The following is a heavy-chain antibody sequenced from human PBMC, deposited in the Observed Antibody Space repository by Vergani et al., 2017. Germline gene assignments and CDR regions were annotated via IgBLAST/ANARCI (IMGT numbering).Heavy chain of an antibody. Sequence: EVQLVESGGGLVQPGGSLRLSCAASGFTFSSYEMNWVRQAPGKGLEWVSYISSSGSTIYYADSVKGRFTISRDNAKNSLYLQMNSLRAEDTAVYYCARDSNRYYYYYMDVWGKGTTVTVSS. CDR2: ISSSGSTI. V-gene: IGHV3-48*03. CDR3: ARDSNRYYYYYMDV. D-gene: IGHD2-2*01. CDR1: GFTFSSYE. J-gene: IGHJ6*03.